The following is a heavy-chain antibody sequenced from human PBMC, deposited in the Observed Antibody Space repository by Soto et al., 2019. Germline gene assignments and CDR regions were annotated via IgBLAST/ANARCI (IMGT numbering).Heavy chain of an antibody. V-gene: IGHV1-69*13. CDR2: IIPIFGTA. J-gene: IGHJ3*02. Sequence: SVKVSCKASGGTFSSYAISWVRQAPGQGLEWMGGIIPIFGTANYAQKFQGRVAITADESTSTAYMELSSLRSEDTAVYYCARGRDGYNGDAFDIWGQGTMVTVSS. CDR1: GGTFSSYA. CDR3: ARGRDGYNGDAFDI. D-gene: IGHD5-12*01.